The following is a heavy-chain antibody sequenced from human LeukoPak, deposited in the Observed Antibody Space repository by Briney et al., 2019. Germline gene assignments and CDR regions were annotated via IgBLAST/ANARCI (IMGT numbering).Heavy chain of an antibody. J-gene: IGHJ6*03. CDR2: IYTSGST. CDR3: ARRMATTRYYYMDV. Sequence: SATLSLTCPVSGGSISSYYWSWIRQPPGKGLEWIGYIYTSGSTNYNPSLKSRVTISVDTSKNQFSLKLSSVTAADTAVYYCARRMATTRYYYMDVWGKGTTVTVSS. D-gene: IGHD5-24*01. CDR1: GGSISSYY. V-gene: IGHV4-4*09.